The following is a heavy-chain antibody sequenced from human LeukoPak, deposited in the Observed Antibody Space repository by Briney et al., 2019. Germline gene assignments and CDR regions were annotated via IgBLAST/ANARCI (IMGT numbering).Heavy chain of an antibody. CDR1: GFTFSSYA. D-gene: IGHD6-19*01. V-gene: IGHV3-30-3*01. CDR2: ISYDGSNK. J-gene: IGHJ1*01. Sequence: GGSLRLSCAASGFTFSSYAMHWVRQAPGKGLEWVAVISYDGSNKYYADSVKGRFTISRDNSKNTLYLQMNSLRADDTAVYYCARDPPIAVAGPGNFQHWGQGTLVTVSS. CDR3: ARDPPIAVAGPGNFQH.